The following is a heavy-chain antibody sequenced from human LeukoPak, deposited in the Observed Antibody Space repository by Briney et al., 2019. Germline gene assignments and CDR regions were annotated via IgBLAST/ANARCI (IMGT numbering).Heavy chain of an antibody. D-gene: IGHD3-3*01. CDR3: AKDSSFGSSYDFWPGAFDI. Sequence: TGGSLRLSCAAAGFTFSSYWMTWVRQAPGKGLEWVANIKPDGSEKYYVDSVKGRFTISRDNAKNSLYLQMNSLRAEDTAVYYCAKDSSFGSSYDFWPGAFDIWGQGTMVTVSS. J-gene: IGHJ3*02. V-gene: IGHV3-7*01. CDR1: GFTFSSYW. CDR2: IKPDGSEK.